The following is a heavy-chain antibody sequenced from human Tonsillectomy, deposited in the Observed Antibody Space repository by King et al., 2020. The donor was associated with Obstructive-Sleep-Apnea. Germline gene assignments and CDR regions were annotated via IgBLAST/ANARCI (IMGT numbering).Heavy chain of an antibody. CDR1: GFTFDDYA. D-gene: IGHD6-13*01. J-gene: IGHJ4*02. V-gene: IGHV3-9*01. CDR3: AKDIGGIAAGVFDY. CDR2: VSWNSGTI. Sequence: VQLVESGGGLVQPGRSLRLSCAASGFTFDDYAMHWVRQLPGKGLECVSGVSWNSGTIVYADSVKGRFTISRDNAKNSLYLHMSSLRVEDTALYYCAKDIGGIAAGVFDYWGQGIPVTVSS.